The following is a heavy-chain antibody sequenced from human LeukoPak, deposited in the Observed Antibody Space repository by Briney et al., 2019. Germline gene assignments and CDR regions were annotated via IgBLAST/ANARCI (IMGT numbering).Heavy chain of an antibody. CDR1: EFTLSSYW. V-gene: IGHV3-30*03. Sequence: GGSLRLSCAASEFTLSSYWMTWVRQAPGKGLEWVTSISDDGTNKYYSDSVRGRFTISRDNSKSTLYLQMDSLRIEDTSMYYCVRGLWTAMGAGAYWGQGTLVAVSS. J-gene: IGHJ4*02. D-gene: IGHD5-18*01. CDR2: ISDDGTNK. CDR3: VRGLWTAMGAGAY.